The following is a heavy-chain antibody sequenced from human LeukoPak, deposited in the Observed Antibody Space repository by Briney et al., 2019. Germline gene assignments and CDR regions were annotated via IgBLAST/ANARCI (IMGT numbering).Heavy chain of an antibody. CDR2: IYPGDSDT. J-gene: IGHJ5*02. D-gene: IGHD2-21*01. V-gene: IGHV5-51*01. CDR1: GYSFTSYW. Sequence: GESLQISCKGSGYSFTSYWIGWVRQMPGKGLEWMGIIYPGDSDTRYSPSSQGQVTISADKSFSTAYLQWSSLKASDTAMYYCARHGSSDTLNHWGQGTLVTVSS. CDR3: ARHGSSDTLNH.